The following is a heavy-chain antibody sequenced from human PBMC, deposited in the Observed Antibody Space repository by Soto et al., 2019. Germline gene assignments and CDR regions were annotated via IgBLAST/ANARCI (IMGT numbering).Heavy chain of an antibody. CDR2: IYYSGST. Sequence: SETLSLTCTVSGVSISSGGYYWIWIRQHPGKGLEWIGYIYYSGSTYYNPSLKSRVTISVDTSKNQFSLKLSSVTAADTAVYYCARDRRSRVDYWGQGTLVTVSS. CDR3: ARDRRSRVDY. V-gene: IGHV4-31*03. CDR1: GVSISSGGYY. J-gene: IGHJ4*02.